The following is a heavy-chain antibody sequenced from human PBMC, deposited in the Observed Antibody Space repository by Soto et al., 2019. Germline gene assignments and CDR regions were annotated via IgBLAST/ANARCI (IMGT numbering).Heavy chain of an antibody. J-gene: IGHJ4*02. CDR2: IYWDDDK. V-gene: IGHV2-5*02. D-gene: IGHD3-10*01. Sequence: QITLKESGPTLVKPTQTLTLTCTFSGFSLSTSGVGVAWIRQPPGKALEWLALIYWDDDKRYRSSLKSRLSITKEPPKNQVVLTMTNTDPVDTATYYCAHSGSGSYYLFAYWGQGTLVTVSS. CDR1: GFSLSTSGVG. CDR3: AHSGSGSYYLFAY.